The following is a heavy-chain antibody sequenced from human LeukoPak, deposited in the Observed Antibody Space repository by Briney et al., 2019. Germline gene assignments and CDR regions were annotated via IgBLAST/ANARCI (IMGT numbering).Heavy chain of an antibody. J-gene: IGHJ4*02. CDR3: TREMGSYSSGWYYFAY. CDR1: GFTFGSYA. CDR2: IRSKAYGGTT. Sequence: GGSLRLSCTASGFTFGSYAMSWVRQAPGQGLEWVGFIRSKAYGGTTEYAASVKGRFTISRDDSKSIAYLQMNSLKTEDTAVYYCTREMGSYSSGWYYFAYWGQGTLVTVSS. V-gene: IGHV3-49*04. D-gene: IGHD6-19*01.